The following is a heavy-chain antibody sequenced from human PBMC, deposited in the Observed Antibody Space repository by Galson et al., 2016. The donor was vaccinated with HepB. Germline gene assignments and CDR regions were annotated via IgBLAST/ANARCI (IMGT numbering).Heavy chain of an antibody. J-gene: IGHJ4*02. CDR2: INPYSNEK. CDR1: GFTVSSNY. V-gene: IGHV3-7*03. D-gene: IGHD6-19*01. CDR3: TKDGSGWSAY. Sequence: SLRLSCAASGFTVSSNYMSWVRQTPGKGLEWVANINPYSNEKYYLGSVMGRFTISRDNAKNSLYLQMDSLRAEDTAVYYCTKDGSGWSAYWGQGTLVTVSS.